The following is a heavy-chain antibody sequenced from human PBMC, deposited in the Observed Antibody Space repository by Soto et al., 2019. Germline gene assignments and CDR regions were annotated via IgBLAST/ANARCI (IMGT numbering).Heavy chain of an antibody. D-gene: IGHD2-2*01. J-gene: IGHJ5*02. CDR3: ARVPDR. Sequence: PSETLSLTCTVSGGSISNRNYYWGWIRQPPGKGLEWIGYIYHSGSTYYNPSLKSRVTISVDRSKNQFSLKLSSVTAADTAVYYCARVPDRWGQGTLVTVSS. CDR2: IYHSGST. CDR1: GGSISNRNYY. V-gene: IGHV4-30-2*01.